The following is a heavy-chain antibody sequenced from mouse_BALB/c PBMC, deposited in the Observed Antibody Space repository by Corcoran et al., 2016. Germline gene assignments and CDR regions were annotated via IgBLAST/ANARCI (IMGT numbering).Heavy chain of an antibody. D-gene: IGHD1-2*01. CDR1: GYSFPGYY. CDR2: ISCYNGAT. V-gene: IGHV1S34*01. CDR3: ARDYGYRDYFDY. J-gene: IGHJ2*01. Sequence: LVKTGASVKISCKASGYSFPGYYMHWVKQSHGKSLEWIGYISCYNGATSYNQKFKGKATFTVDTSSSTAYMQFHSLTSEDSAVYYCARDYGYRDYFDYWGQGTTLTVSS.